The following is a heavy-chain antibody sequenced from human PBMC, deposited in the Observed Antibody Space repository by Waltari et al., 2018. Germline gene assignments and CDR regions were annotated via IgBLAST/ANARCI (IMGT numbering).Heavy chain of an antibody. CDR3: AGGITMVRGVIADFDY. V-gene: IGHV1-69*01. D-gene: IGHD3-10*01. Sequence: QVQLQESGPGLVKPSETLSLTCAVSGYSISSGYYWGWIRQPPGKGLEWMGGIIPIFGTANYAQKFQGRVTITTDESTSTAYMELSSLRSEDTAVYYCAGGITMVRGVIADFDYWGQGTLVTVSS. CDR1: GYSISSGY. CDR2: IIPIFGTA. J-gene: IGHJ4*02.